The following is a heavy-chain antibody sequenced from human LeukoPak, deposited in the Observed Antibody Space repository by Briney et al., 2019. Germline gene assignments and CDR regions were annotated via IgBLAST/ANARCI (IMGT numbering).Heavy chain of an antibody. Sequence: ASVKVSCKASGYTFTGYYMHWVRQAPGQGLEWMGWINPNSGGTNYAQKFQGRVTMTRGTSISAAYMELSRLRSDDTAVYYCARGLASSVWFGGINWFDPWGQGTLVTVSS. J-gene: IGHJ5*02. D-gene: IGHD3-10*01. CDR3: ARGLASSVWFGGINWFDP. CDR2: INPNSGGT. V-gene: IGHV1-2*02. CDR1: GYTFTGYY.